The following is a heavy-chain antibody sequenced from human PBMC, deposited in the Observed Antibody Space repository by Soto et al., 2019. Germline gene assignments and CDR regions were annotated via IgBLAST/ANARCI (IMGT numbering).Heavy chain of an antibody. V-gene: IGHV4-4*07. CDR3: VRDGTKTLRDWFDP. Sequence: SETLSLTCTVSGASISGFYWSWIRKSAGKGLEWIGRIYATGTTDYNPSLKSRVMMSVDTSKKQFSLKLRSVTAADTAVYYCVRDGTKTLRDWFDPWGQGILVTVLL. J-gene: IGHJ5*02. CDR1: GASISGFY. CDR2: IYATGTT. D-gene: IGHD1-1*01.